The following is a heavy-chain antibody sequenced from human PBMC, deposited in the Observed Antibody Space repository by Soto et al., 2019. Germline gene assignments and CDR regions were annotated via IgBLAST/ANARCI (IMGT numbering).Heavy chain of an antibody. CDR1: GFDFEDYA. J-gene: IGHJ4*02. Sequence: GGSLRLSCAAAGFDFEDYAMHWVRQVPGKGLEWVSLTNSDGTDSYYMDSVKGRFTISRDNAKSTLYLQMDRLRPEDTALYFCAKSLYYYDSSPLDHWGPGTLVTVSS. D-gene: IGHD3-22*01. CDR2: TNSDGTDS. CDR3: AKSLYYYDSSPLDH. V-gene: IGHV3-43D*04.